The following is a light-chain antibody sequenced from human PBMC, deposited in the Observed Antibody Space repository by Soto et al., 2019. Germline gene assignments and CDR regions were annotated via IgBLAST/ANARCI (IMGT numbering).Light chain of an antibody. CDR3: QQADSFPLT. Sequence: DIQMTQSPSSVSASIGDTVTLTCRASQDINTLLSWYQQKPGKAPKLLIYGASTLESGVPSWFSGRGSGTDFTLPIRSLQPEDFATYICQQADSFPLTFGGGTKVEIK. J-gene: IGKJ4*01. V-gene: IGKV1D-12*01. CDR2: GAS. CDR1: QDINTL.